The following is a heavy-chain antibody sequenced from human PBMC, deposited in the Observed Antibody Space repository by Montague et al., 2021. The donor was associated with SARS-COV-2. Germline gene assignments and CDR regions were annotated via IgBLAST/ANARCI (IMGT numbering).Heavy chain of an antibody. D-gene: IGHD2-2*01. J-gene: IGHJ6*02. V-gene: IGHV4-39*01. CDR3: ASALGYCSSTSCYSVYGMDV. Sequence: SETLSLTCTVSGGSIISSSYYWVWIRPPPGKGLEWIGSIYYSGSTYYNPSLKSRVTISVDTSKNQFSLKLISVTAADTAVYYCASALGYCSSTSCYSVYGMDVWGQGTTVTVSS. CDR2: IYYSGST. CDR1: GGSIISSSYY.